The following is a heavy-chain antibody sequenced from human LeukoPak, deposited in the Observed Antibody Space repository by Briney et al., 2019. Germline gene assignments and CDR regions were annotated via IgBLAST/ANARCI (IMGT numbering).Heavy chain of an antibody. V-gene: IGHV4-39*07. CDR1: GGSISSSSYY. CDR2: IYYSGST. CDR3: ARGRGYYGSGVVWFDP. D-gene: IGHD3-10*01. Sequence: PSETLSLTCTVSGGSISSSSYYWGWIRQPPGKGLEWIGSIYYSGSTYYNPSLKSRVTISVDTSKNQFSLKLSSVTAADTAVYYCARGRGYYGSGVVWFDPWGQGTLVTVSS. J-gene: IGHJ5*02.